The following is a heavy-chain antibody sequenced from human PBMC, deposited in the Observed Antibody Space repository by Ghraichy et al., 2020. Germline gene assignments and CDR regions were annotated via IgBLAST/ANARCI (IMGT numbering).Heavy chain of an antibody. Sequence: ASVKVSCKASGYTFTGYYMHWVRQAPGQGLEWMGRINPNSGGTNYAQKFQGRVTMTRDTSISTAYMELSRLRSDDTAVYYCARVYNWNDPEYNWFDPWGQGTLVTVSS. CDR1: GYTFTGYY. J-gene: IGHJ5*02. CDR3: ARVYNWNDPEYNWFDP. D-gene: IGHD1-1*01. CDR2: INPNSGGT. V-gene: IGHV1-2*06.